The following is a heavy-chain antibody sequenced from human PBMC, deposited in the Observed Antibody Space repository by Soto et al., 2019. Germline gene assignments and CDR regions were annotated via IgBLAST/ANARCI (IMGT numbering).Heavy chain of an antibody. V-gene: IGHV3-23*01. Sequence: GGSLILSCAASGFTFSSYAMSGVRQAPGKGLEWVSAISGGGGSTYYADSVKGRFTISRDNSKNTLYLQMNSLRAEDTAVYYCAKDAKRPGITMIVVEFDYWGQGTLVTVSS. J-gene: IGHJ4*02. CDR3: AKDAKRPGITMIVVEFDY. CDR2: ISGGGGST. D-gene: IGHD3-22*01. CDR1: GFTFSSYA.